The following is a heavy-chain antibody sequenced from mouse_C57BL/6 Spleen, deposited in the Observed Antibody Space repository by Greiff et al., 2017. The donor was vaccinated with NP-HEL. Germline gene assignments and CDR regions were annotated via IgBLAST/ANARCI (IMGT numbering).Heavy chain of an antibody. CDR2: IHPNSGST. CDR3: ARSKNLLEGY. D-gene: IGHD1-1*01. J-gene: IGHJ2*01. CDR1: GYTFTSYW. Sequence: QVQLKQSGAELVKPGASVKLSCKASGYTFTSYWMHWVKQRPGQGLEWIGMIHPNSGSTNYNEKFKSKATLTVDKSSSTAYMQLSSLTSEDSAVYYCARSKNLLEGYWGQGTTLTVSS. V-gene: IGHV1-64*01.